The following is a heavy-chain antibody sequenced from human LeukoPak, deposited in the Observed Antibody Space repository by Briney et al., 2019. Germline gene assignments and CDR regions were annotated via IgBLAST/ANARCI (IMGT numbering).Heavy chain of an antibody. J-gene: IGHJ4*02. D-gene: IGHD1-26*01. CDR3: ARHSGNYFYFDY. CDR1: GGSISNSY. Sequence: SETLSLTCTVSGGSISNSYWSWIRQPPGEGLEWIGYIYYSGSTNYNPSLKSRVTISVDTSKNQFSLKLSSVTAADTAVYYCARHSGNYFYFDYWGQGTLVTVSS. CDR2: IYYSGST. V-gene: IGHV4-59*08.